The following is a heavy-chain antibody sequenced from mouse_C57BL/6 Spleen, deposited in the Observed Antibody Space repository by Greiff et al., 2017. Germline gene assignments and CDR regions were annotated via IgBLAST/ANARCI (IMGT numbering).Heavy chain of an antibody. CDR3: AREAQALDY. CDR1: GFNIQDYY. CDR2: IDPEDGVT. V-gene: IGHV14-2*01. Sequence: EVQLQESGAELVKPGASVKLSCTASGFNIQDYYMHWVKQRTEQGLEWIGRIDPEDGVTKYAPKFQGKATITAETSSNTAYLKLSSLTSEDTAVYYCAREAQALDYWGQGTTLTVSS. D-gene: IGHD3-2*02. J-gene: IGHJ2*01.